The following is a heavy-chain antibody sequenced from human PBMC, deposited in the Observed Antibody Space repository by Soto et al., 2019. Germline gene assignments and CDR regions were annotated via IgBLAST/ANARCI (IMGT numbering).Heavy chain of an antibody. Sequence: QVQLQESGPGLVKPSETLSLTCTVSGGSMSSYYWSWIRQPPGQGLEWIGYIYYSGSTIYNPSLKSRVTISVDTSKNQFSLKLSSVTAADTAVYYCARYGSGSSVWFDPWGQGTLVTVSS. CDR2: IYYSGST. V-gene: IGHV4-59*01. CDR3: ARYGSGSSVWFDP. J-gene: IGHJ5*02. CDR1: GGSMSSYY. D-gene: IGHD3-10*01.